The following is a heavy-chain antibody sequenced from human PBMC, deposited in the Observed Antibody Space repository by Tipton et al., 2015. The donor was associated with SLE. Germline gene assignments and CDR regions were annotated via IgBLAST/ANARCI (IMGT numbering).Heavy chain of an antibody. V-gene: IGHV4-59*07. CDR2: FSNSGSA. CDR3: ARFQFFFDSSAYNTSTWLDP. Sequence: TLSLTCAVSGGSISTYSWSWIRQPPGKGLEWIAYFSNSGSAYYNPSLKSRVTILLDTPKNQFPLRLTSVTAADAAMYYCARFQFFFDSSAYNTSTWLDPWGQGTLVTVSS. CDR1: GGSISTYS. J-gene: IGHJ5*02. D-gene: IGHD3-22*01.